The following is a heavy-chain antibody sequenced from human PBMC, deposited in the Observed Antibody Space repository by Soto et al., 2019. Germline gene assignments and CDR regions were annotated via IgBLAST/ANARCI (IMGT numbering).Heavy chain of an antibody. D-gene: IGHD3-10*01. J-gene: IGHJ6*02. CDR1: GYTFTAYY. V-gene: IGHV1-2*02. CDR2: INPRFGDT. Sequence: QVQLVQSGAELKEPGDSVRVSCEASGYTFTAYYIHWVRQAPGQGLEWMGWINPRFGDTSYAQDSQGRVSMTRDTSISTVYMELSRLTSDDTAIYYCARNMDYYHGPGSGNGHGFWGQGTTVTVFS. CDR3: ARNMDYYHGPGSGNGHGF.